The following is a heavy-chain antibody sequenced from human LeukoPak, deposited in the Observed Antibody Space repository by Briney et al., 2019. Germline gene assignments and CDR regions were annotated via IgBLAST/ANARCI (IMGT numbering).Heavy chain of an antibody. V-gene: IGHV4-59*12. D-gene: IGHD4-23*01. Sequence: SETLSLTCTVSGGSISSYYWSWIRQPPGKGLEWIGYIYYSGSTYYNPSLKSRVTISVDTSKNQFSLKLSSVTAADTAVYYCARVVYGGNRVQYFQHWGQGTLVTVSS. CDR2: IYYSGST. CDR1: GGSISSYY. CDR3: ARVVYGGNRVQYFQH. J-gene: IGHJ1*01.